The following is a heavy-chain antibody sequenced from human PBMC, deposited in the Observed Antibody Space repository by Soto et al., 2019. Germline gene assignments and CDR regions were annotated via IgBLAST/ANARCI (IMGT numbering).Heavy chain of an antibody. CDR1: GFTFSSYW. CDR3: ARDGQLVINYFDY. D-gene: IGHD6-13*01. Sequence: GGSLRLSCAASGFTFSSYWMSWVRQAPGKGLEWVANIKQGGSEKYYVDSVKGRFTISRDNAKNSLYLQMNSLRAEDTAVYYCARDGQLVINYFDYWGQGTLVTVS. CDR2: IKQGGSEK. J-gene: IGHJ4*02. V-gene: IGHV3-7*01.